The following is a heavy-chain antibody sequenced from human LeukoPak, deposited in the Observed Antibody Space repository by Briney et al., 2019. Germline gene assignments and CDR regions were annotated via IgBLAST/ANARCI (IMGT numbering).Heavy chain of an antibody. J-gene: IGHJ4*02. Sequence: GGSLRLSCAASGLTFTNAWMSWVRQAPGKGLEWVGRIKSKGGGGKTDYAAPVKGRFTISRDDSKDTLYLQMSSLQTEDTAVYYCASELYCSNDCFRKPDYWGQGTLVTVSS. V-gene: IGHV3-15*01. CDR1: GLTFTNAW. CDR2: IKSKGGGGKT. CDR3: ASELYCSNDCFRKPDY. D-gene: IGHD2-21*02.